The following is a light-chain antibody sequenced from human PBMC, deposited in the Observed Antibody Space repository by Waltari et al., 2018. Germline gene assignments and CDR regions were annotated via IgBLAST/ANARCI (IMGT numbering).Light chain of an antibody. CDR3: SSYTSSSTLEV. CDR2: EVS. CDR1: SSDIGGYNH. V-gene: IGLV2-14*01. J-gene: IGLJ1*01. Sequence: QSALTQPASVSGSPGQSITIPCPGTSSDIGGYNHVSWYQQHPAKAPKPMIYEVSNRPSGVSNRFSGSKSGNTASLTISRLQAEDEADYYCSSYTSSSTLEVFGAGTKVTVL.